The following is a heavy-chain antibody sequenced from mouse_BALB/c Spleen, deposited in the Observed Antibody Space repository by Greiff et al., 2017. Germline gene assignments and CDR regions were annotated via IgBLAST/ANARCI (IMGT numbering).Heavy chain of an antibody. Sequence: VQLQQPGAELVMPGASVKMSCKASGYTFTDYWMHWVKQRPGQGLEWIGAIDTSDSYTSYNQKFKGKATLTVDESSSTAYMQLSSLTSEDSAVYYCARRRYDYDWYFDVWGAGTTVTVSS. V-gene: IGHV1-69*01. CDR3: ARRRYDYDWYFDV. CDR2: IDTSDSYT. CDR1: GYTFTDYW. J-gene: IGHJ1*01. D-gene: IGHD2-4*01.